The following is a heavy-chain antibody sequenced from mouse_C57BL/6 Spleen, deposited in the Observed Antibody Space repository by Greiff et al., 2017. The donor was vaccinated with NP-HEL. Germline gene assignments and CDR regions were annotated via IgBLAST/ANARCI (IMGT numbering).Heavy chain of an antibody. D-gene: IGHD1-1*01. CDR2: INPSTGGT. V-gene: IGHV1-42*01. J-gene: IGHJ2*01. Sequence: VQLQQSGPELVKPGASVKISCKASGYSFTGYYMNWVKQSPEKSLEWIGEINPSTGGTTYNQKFKAKATLTVDKSSSTAYMQLKSLTSEDAAVYYCARFPHYYGSSYVDYWGQGTTLTVSS. CDR3: ARFPHYYGSSYVDY. CDR1: GYSFTGYY.